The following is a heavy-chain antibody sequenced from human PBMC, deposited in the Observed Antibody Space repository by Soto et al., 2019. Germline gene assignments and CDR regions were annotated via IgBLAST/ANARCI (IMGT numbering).Heavy chain of an antibody. CDR1: GGTFSSYA. V-gene: IGHV1-69*13. D-gene: IGHD3-22*01. Sequence: ASVKVSCKASGGTFSSYAISWVRQAPGQGLEWMGGIIPIFGTANYAQKFQGRVTITADESTSTAYMELSSLRSEDTAVYYCARGRLVGLTDYYYYYGMDVWGQGTTVTVS. J-gene: IGHJ6*02. CDR2: IIPIFGTA. CDR3: ARGRLVGLTDYYYYYGMDV.